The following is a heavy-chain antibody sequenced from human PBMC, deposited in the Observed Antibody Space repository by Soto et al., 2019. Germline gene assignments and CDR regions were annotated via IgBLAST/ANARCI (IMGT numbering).Heavy chain of an antibody. J-gene: IGHJ4*02. CDR2: INPSGGST. CDR3: ARDPEDYGDYGYYFDY. Sequence: QVQLVQSGAEVKKPGASVKVSCKASGYTFTSYYMHWVRQAPGQGLEWMGIINPSGGSTSYEQKFQGRVTMTRDTSTSTVYMELSSLRSEDTAVYYCARDPEDYGDYGYYFDYWGQGTLVTVSS. V-gene: IGHV1-46*03. D-gene: IGHD4-17*01. CDR1: GYTFTSYY.